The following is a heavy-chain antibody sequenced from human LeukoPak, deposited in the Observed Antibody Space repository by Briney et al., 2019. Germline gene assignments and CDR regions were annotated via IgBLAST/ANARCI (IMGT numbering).Heavy chain of an antibody. D-gene: IGHD6-13*01. J-gene: IGHJ4*02. V-gene: IGHV1-2*06. Sequence: ASVKVSCKASGYTFTGYYMHWVRQAPGQGLEWMGRINPNSGGTNYAQKFQGRVTMTRDTSISTAYMELSRLRSDDTAVYYCAMIASSWYQFDYWGPGTLVTVSS. CDR3: AMIASSWYQFDY. CDR2: INPNSGGT. CDR1: GYTFTGYY.